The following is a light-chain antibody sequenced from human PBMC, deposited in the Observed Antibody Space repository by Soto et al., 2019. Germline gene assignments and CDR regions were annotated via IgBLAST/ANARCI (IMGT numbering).Light chain of an antibody. J-gene: IGLJ2*01. Sequence: QSVLTQPPSVSGAPGQRVTISCTGSSSNIGAGYDVHWYQQLPGTAPKLLIYGNSNRPSGVPDRFSGSKSGTSASLAISGLQSEDEADYYCAAWDDRLSAVVFGGGTKLTVL. CDR3: AAWDDRLSAVV. CDR2: GNS. V-gene: IGLV1-40*01. CDR1: SSNIGAGYD.